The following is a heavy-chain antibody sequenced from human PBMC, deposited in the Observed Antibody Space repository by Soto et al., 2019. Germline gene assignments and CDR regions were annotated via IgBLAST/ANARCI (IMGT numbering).Heavy chain of an antibody. J-gene: IGHJ4*02. D-gene: IGHD5-12*01. CDR2: IYFDGTT. CDR1: GGSISSSGDF. V-gene: IGHV4-39*07. Sequence: QLQLQESGPGLVKPSETLSLICTVSGGSISSSGDFWGWIRQPPGKGLEWIGSIYFDGTTYHSPSLKSRVTISLDTPKNQFSLKVTSVTAADTAVYYCARRLPGYSAYVLSFDYWGQGALVTVSS. CDR3: ARRLPGYSAYVLSFDY.